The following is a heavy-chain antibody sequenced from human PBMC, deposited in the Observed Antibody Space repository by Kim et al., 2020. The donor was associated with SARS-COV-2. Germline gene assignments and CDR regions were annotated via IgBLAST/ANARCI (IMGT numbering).Heavy chain of an antibody. J-gene: IGHJ6*02. V-gene: IGHV1-24*01. D-gene: IGHD3-10*01. Sequence: ASVKVSCKVSGYTLTELSMHWVRQAPGKGLEWMGGFDPEDGETIYAQKFQGRVTMTEDTSTDTAYMELSSLRSEDTAVYYCATGAYGTVRGVITEYYYYYYVMDVWGQGTTVTVSS. CDR3: ATGAYGTVRGVITEYYYYYYVMDV. CDR2: FDPEDGET. CDR1: GYTLTELS.